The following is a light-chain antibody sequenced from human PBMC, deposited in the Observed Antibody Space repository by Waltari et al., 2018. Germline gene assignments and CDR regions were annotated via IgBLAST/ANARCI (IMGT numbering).Light chain of an antibody. CDR1: QSISSG. V-gene: IGKV1-5*03. J-gene: IGKJ2*01. Sequence: DIQMTQSPSTLSASVGDRVTITCRASQSISSGLAWYQQKPGKAPKLLTYKASSLESGVPSRFSGSGSGTEFSLTISSLQPDDFATYYCQQYSSYNTFGQGTKLEI. CDR3: QQYSSYNT. CDR2: KAS.